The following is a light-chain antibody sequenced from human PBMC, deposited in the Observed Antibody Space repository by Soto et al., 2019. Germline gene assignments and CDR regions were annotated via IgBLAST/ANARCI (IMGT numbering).Light chain of an antibody. V-gene: IGLV2-23*01. Sequence: QSVLTQPASVSGSVGQSITISCTGTSSDVGTYNLVSWYLHHPGKAPKLLILEDTRRPSGVSDRFSGSRSGNTASLTVSGLQAEDETYYYCCSYAGSSSYVFGTGTKLTVL. CDR3: CSYAGSSSYV. CDR1: SSDVGTYNL. CDR2: EDT. J-gene: IGLJ1*01.